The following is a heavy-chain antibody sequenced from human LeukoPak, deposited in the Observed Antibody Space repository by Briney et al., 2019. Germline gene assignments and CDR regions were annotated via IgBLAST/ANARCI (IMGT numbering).Heavy chain of an antibody. J-gene: IGHJ3*02. Sequence: SETLSLTCTVSGGSISSFSWSWIRQPPGKGLEYIGYIYYSGSTNYNPSLKSRVTISVDTSKNQFSLKLSSVTAADTAVYYCARVGSPVSYYDNTGYSGTFDIWGRGTMVTVSS. V-gene: IGHV4-59*01. CDR1: GGSISSFS. D-gene: IGHD3-22*01. CDR2: IYYSGST. CDR3: ARVGSPVSYYDNTGYSGTFDI.